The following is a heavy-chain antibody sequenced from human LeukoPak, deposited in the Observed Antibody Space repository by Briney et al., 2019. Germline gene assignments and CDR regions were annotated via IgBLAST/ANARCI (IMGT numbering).Heavy chain of an antibody. J-gene: IGHJ4*02. Sequence: PSQTLSLTCTVSHGSISSGGYYWSWIRQPPGKGLEWIGYIYYSGSTNYNPSLKSRVTISVDTSKNQFSLKLSSVTAADTAVYYCARHRSSSGDLDYWGQGTLVTVSS. CDR1: HGSISSGGYY. CDR3: ARHRSSSGDLDY. D-gene: IGHD4-17*01. V-gene: IGHV4-61*08. CDR2: IYYSGST.